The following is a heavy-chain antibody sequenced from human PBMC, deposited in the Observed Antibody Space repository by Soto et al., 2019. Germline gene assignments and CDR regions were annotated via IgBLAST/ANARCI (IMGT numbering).Heavy chain of an antibody. CDR3: ARDQDILTGPLYGMDV. D-gene: IGHD3-9*01. CDR1: GGSISSYY. Sequence: SETLSLTCSVSGGSISSYYWSWIRQPAGKGLEWIGRIYTSGSTNYNPSLKSRVTMSVDTSKNQFSLKLSSVTAADTAVYYCARDQDILTGPLYGMDVWGQGTTVTAP. V-gene: IGHV4-4*07. J-gene: IGHJ6*02. CDR2: IYTSGST.